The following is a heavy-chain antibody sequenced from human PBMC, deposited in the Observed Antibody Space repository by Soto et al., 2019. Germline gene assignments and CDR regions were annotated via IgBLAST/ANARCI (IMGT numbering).Heavy chain of an antibody. V-gene: IGHV3-21*01. J-gene: IGHJ6*02. D-gene: IGHD2-15*01. CDR3: SRDCSGGSCYLGLDV. Sequence: GGSLRLSCAASGLNFNSYTINWVRQAPGKRLEWLSSISSSGYIFSTDSVRGRVTISRDNAKNSVYVQINSLRAEDTAVYFCSRDCSGGSCYLGLDVWGQGTTVTVSS. CDR1: GLNFNSYT. CDR2: ISSSGYI.